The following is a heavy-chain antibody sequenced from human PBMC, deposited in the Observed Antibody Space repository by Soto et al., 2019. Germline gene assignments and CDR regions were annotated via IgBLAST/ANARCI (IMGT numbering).Heavy chain of an antibody. Sequence: GASVKVSCKISGHTLTELSIHWVRQAPGKGLEWMGWISAYNGNTNYAQKLQGRVTMTTDTSTSTAYMELRSLRSDDTAVYYCARITNENYDFWSGYSWYYYYGMDVWGQGTTVTVSS. CDR3: ARITNENYDFWSGYSWYYYYGMDV. CDR2: ISAYNGNT. V-gene: IGHV1-18*01. CDR1: GHTLTELS. D-gene: IGHD3-3*01. J-gene: IGHJ6*02.